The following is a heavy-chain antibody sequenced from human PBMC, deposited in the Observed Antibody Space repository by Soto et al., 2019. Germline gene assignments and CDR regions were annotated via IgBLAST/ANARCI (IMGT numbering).Heavy chain of an antibody. CDR3: ARVGYCSGGGCYSSGWFDP. CDR1: GGTFSSYA. V-gene: IGHV1-69*13. J-gene: IGHJ5*02. Sequence: SGKVSCKASGGTFSSYAISWLRQAPGQGLEWMGGIIPIFGTASYAQKFQGRVTITADESTSTAYMELSSLRSEDTAVYYCARVGYCSGGGCYSSGWFDPWGQGTLVTVSS. D-gene: IGHD2-15*01. CDR2: IIPIFGTA.